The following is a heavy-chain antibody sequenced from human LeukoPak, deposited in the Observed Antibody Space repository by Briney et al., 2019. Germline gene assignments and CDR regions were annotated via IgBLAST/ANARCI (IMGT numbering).Heavy chain of an antibody. CDR3: ASLYYYDSSGPLDY. Sequence: GRSLRLSCAASGFTFSSYDMHWVREAPGKGLEWVAVISYDGSNKYYADSVKGRFTISRDNSKNTLYLQMNSLRAEDTAVYYCASLYYYDSSGPLDYWGQGTLVTVSS. CDR2: ISYDGSNK. V-gene: IGHV3-30-3*01. J-gene: IGHJ4*02. CDR1: GFTFSSYD. D-gene: IGHD3-22*01.